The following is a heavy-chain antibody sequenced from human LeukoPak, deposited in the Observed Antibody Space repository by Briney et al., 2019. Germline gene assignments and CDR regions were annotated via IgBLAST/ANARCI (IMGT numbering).Heavy chain of an antibody. D-gene: IGHD2-15*01. CDR3: ARESRIEDYFDY. Sequence: PSQTLSLTCAVSGGSISSGGYSWSWIRQPPGKGLEWIGYIYHSGSTYYNPSLKSRVTISVDRSKNQFSLKLSSVTAADTAVYYWARESRIEDYFDYWGQGTLVTVSS. CDR2: IYHSGST. J-gene: IGHJ4*02. CDR1: GGSISSGGYS. V-gene: IGHV4-30-2*01.